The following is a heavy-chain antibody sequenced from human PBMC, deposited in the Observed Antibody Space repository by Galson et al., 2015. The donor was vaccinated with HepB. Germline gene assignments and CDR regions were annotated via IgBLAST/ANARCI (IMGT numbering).Heavy chain of an antibody. J-gene: IGHJ3*01. V-gene: IGHV4-59*01. CDR1: GASISSFY. D-gene: IGHD4-17*01. Sequence: ETLSLTCTVSGASISSFYWSWIRHRPGKGLEWIGYIFKNGGTDYNPSLKSRVTISVDTSENQVSLILTSVTAADAAMYYCATMTSVTSWVAFDLWGQGTGVAVSS. CDR2: IFKNGGT. CDR3: ATMTSVTSWVAFDL.